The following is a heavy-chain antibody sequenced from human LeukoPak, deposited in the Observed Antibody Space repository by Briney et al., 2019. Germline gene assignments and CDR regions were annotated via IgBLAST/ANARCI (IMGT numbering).Heavy chain of an antibody. CDR1: GYTFTNYG. CDR2: ISAYNGNT. V-gene: IGHV1-18*01. Sequence: ASVKVSCKTSGYTFTNYGISWVRQAPGLGLEWMGWISAYNGNTNYAQKVKGRVTMTTDTSKSTAYMELRSLRFDDTAVYYCARDQSVRLLQTSSTYFKHVFAIWGQGSMVTVSS. CDR3: ARDQSVRLLQTSSTYFKHVFAI. J-gene: IGHJ3*02. D-gene: IGHD6-13*01.